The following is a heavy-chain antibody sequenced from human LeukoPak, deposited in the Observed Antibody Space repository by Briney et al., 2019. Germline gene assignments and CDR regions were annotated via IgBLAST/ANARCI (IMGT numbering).Heavy chain of an antibody. CDR1: GFPFSSYD. D-gene: IGHD2/OR15-2a*01. J-gene: IGHJ4*02. CDR2: INSGGSTT. V-gene: IGHV3-48*03. CDR3: ATSRSTTTPDY. Sequence: PGGSLRLSCAVSGFPFSSYDMNWVRQAPGKGLEWVSYINSGGSTTYYADSVKGRFTLSRDNAKNSLYLQMNSLRVEDTAVYYCATSRSTTTPDYWGQGTLVTVSS.